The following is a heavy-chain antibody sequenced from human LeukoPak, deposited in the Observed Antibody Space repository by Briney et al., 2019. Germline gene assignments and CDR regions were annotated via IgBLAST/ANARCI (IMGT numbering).Heavy chain of an antibody. D-gene: IGHD6-19*01. V-gene: IGHV1-2*02. J-gene: IGHJ5*02. CDR2: INPNSGGT. Sequence: ASVKVSCKASGYTFTRYYMHWVRQAPGQGLEWMGWINPNSGGTNYAQKFQGRVTMTRDTSISTAYMELSRLRSDDTAVYYCARSRYSSGLNWFDPWGQGTLVTVSS. CDR3: ARSRYSSGLNWFDP. CDR1: GYTFTRYY.